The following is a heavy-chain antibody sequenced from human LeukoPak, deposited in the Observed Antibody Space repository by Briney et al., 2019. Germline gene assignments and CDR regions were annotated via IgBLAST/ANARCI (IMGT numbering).Heavy chain of an antibody. Sequence: ASVKVSCKPSAYTFTNFRIHWVRQAPGQGFEWMGWIGPSNNYTEYEQKLQGRLTLTTDTSTTTAHMELRSLTFDDTAIYYCARDSYYGGHYSFFEHWGQGTLVTVSS. CDR2: IGPSNNYT. D-gene: IGHD4/OR15-4a*01. V-gene: IGHV1-18*01. CDR1: AYTFTNFR. CDR3: ARDSYYGGHYSFFEH. J-gene: IGHJ4*02.